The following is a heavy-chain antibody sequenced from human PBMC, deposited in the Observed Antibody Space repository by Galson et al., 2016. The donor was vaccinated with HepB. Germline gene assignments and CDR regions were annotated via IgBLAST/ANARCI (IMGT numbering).Heavy chain of an antibody. CDR2: IRSQDYGGTL. CDR3: TRVPDYYGSGSYYFNWFDP. CDR1: GFTFGDYA. J-gene: IGHJ5*02. Sequence: SLRLSCAASGFTFGDYAMSWFRKAPGKGLEWVGFIRSQDYGGTLGYAASVKGRFTISRDDPKSIAYLQMNSLKSEYTAVYYCTRVPDYYGSGSYYFNWFDPWGQGTLVTVSS. V-gene: IGHV3-49*03. D-gene: IGHD3-10*01.